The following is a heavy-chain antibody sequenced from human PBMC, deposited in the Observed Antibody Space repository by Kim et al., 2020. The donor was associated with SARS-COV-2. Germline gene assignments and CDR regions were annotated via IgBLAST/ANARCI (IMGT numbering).Heavy chain of an antibody. V-gene: IGHV3-15*01. D-gene: IGHD1-26*01. Sequence: GGSLRLSCAASGFTFSDAWMSWVRQAPGRGLEWVARIKSKTDGGTTDYSAPVKGRFAISRDDSKNTLYLQMNSLKTEDSSVYYCTNHYKYTTIPNFYFDYWGQGTMVTVSS. J-gene: IGHJ4*01. CDR1: GFTFSDAW. CDR3: TNHYKYTTIPNFYFDY. CDR2: IKSKTDGGTT.